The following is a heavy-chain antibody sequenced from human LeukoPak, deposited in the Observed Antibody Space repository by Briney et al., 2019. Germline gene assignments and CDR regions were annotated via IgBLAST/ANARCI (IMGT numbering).Heavy chain of an antibody. CDR2: INPSGGST. CDR3: ARGPMVRGVIRRGFDP. J-gene: IGHJ5*02. V-gene: IGHV1-46*01. Sequence: ASVKVSCKASGYTFTSYYMHWVRQAPGQGLEWMGIINPSGGSTSYAQKFQGRVTMTRNTSISTAYMELSSLRSEDTAVYYCARGPMVRGVIRRGFDPWGQGTLVTVSS. D-gene: IGHD3-10*01. CDR1: GYTFTSYY.